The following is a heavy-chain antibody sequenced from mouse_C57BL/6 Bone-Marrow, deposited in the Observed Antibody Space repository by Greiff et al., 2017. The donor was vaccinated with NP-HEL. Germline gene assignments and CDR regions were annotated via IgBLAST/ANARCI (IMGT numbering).Heavy chain of an antibody. Sequence: EVKLMESGGGLVQPGGSLSLSCAASGFTFTDYYMSWVRQPPGKALEWLGFIRNKANGYTTEYSASVKGRFTISRDNSQSILYRQMNALRAEDSATYYCARYGGWLPFDYWGQGTTLTVSS. CDR1: GFTFTDYY. D-gene: IGHD2-3*01. V-gene: IGHV7-3*01. J-gene: IGHJ2*01. CDR2: IRNKANGYTT. CDR3: ARYGGWLPFDY.